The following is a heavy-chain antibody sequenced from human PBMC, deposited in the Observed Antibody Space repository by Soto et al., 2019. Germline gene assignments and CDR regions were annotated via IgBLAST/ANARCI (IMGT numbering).Heavy chain of an antibody. CDR1: GGTFSSYA. V-gene: IGHV1-69*06. CDR2: IIPIFGTA. J-gene: IGHJ5*02. D-gene: IGHD2-2*02. Sequence: ASVKVSCKASGGTFSSYAISWVRQAPGQGLEWMGGIIPIFGTANYAQKFQGRVTITADKSTSTAYMELSSLRSEDTAVYYCARGGYCSSTSCYTSWFDPWGQGTLVTVSS. CDR3: ARGGYCSSTSCYTSWFDP.